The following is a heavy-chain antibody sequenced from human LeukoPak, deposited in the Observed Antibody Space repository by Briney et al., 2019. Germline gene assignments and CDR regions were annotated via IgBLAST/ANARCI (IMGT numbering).Heavy chain of an antibody. J-gene: IGHJ4*02. CDR2: IYYSGST. CDR1: GGSISSYY. V-gene: IGHV4-59*08. D-gene: IGHD1-26*01. Sequence: PSETLSLTCTVSGGSISSYYWSWIRQPPGKGLEWIGYIYYSGSTNYNPSLKSRVTISVDTSKNQFSLKLSSVTAADTAVYYCARLVHGATTPQYYFDYWGQGTLVTVSS. CDR3: ARLVHGATTPQYYFDY.